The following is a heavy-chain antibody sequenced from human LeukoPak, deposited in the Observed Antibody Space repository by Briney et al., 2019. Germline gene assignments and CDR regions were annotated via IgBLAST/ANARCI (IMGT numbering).Heavy chain of an antibody. CDR2: IYPGDSDT. V-gene: IGHV5-51*01. CDR3: ARQYDSSGYYADY. Sequence: GESLKISCKGPGYSFTSYWIGWVRQMPGKGLEWMGIIYPGDSDTRYSPSFQGQVTISADKSISTAYLQWSSLKASDTAMYYCARQYDSSGYYADYWGQGTLVTVSS. D-gene: IGHD3-22*01. CDR1: GYSFTSYW. J-gene: IGHJ4*02.